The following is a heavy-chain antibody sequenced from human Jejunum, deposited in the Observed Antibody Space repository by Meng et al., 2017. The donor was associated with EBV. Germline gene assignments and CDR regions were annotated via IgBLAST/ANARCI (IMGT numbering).Heavy chain of an antibody. CDR3: SRDLAGPYDD. V-gene: IGHV3-74*01. CDR2: INENGGTT. J-gene: IGHJ4*02. Sequence: ELHLVESGGALVQPGAYLRLSCAASVFNFSTDWMHWVRQAPGKGLVWISLINENGGTTTYAASVKGRFTISRDNTKNTLYLQMNSLRAEDTAVYFCSRDLAGPYDDWGQGTLVTVSS. CDR1: VFNFSTDW.